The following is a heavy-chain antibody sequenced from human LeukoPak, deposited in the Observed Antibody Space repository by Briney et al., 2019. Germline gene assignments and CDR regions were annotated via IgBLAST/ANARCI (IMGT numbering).Heavy chain of an antibody. D-gene: IGHD6-6*01. J-gene: IGHJ4*02. Sequence: SETLSLTCTVSGGSISSYYWSWIRQPPGKGLEWIGYIYYSGSTNYNPSLKSRVTISVDTSKDQFSLKLSSVTAADMAVYYCARAITIAARSLHFDYWGQGTLVTVSS. V-gene: IGHV4-59*01. CDR1: GGSISSYY. CDR3: ARAITIAARSLHFDY. CDR2: IYYSGST.